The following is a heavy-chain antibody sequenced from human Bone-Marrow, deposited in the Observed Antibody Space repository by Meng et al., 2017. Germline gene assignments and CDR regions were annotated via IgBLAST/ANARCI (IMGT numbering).Heavy chain of an antibody. V-gene: IGHV3-11*04. CDR3: ARDLVTMVRGALDP. J-gene: IGHJ5*02. D-gene: IGHD3-10*01. CDR2: ISSSDSTI. CDR1: GFTFSDYY. Sequence: GGSLRLSCVASGFTFSDYYMSWIRQAPGKGLEWVSYISSSDSTIYYADSVKGRFTISRDNAKDSLYLQMNSLRAEDTAVYDCARDLVTMVRGALDPWGQGTLVTVSS.